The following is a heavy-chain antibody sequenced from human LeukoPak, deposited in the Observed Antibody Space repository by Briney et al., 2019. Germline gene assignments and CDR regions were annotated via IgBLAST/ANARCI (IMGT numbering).Heavy chain of an antibody. CDR1: GYTFTSYY. J-gene: IGHJ5*02. Sequence: ASVKVSCKASGYTFTSYYIHWVRQAPGQGLEWMGIINPSGGSTSYAQKFQGRVTMTRDTSISTAYMELSRLRSDDTAVYYCARGGGIVVVVAATTFDPWGQGTLVTVSS. CDR2: INPSGGST. D-gene: IGHD2-15*01. V-gene: IGHV1-46*01. CDR3: ARGGGIVVVVAATTFDP.